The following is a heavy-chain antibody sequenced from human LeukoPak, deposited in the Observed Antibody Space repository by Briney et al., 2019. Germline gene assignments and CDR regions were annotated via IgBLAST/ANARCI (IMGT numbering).Heavy chain of an antibody. J-gene: IGHJ5*02. V-gene: IGHV3-20*04. CDR1: GFTFDDHG. CDR2: IKWDGGRT. Sequence: PGGSLRLSCAASGFTFDDHGMSWVRQAPGKGLEWVSGIKWDGGRTGYADSVKGRFTISRDNAKNSVYLQMNSLRAEDTALYYCARDLGYSGYDERGWFDPWGQGTLVTVSS. CDR3: ARDLGYSGYDERGWFDP. D-gene: IGHD5-12*01.